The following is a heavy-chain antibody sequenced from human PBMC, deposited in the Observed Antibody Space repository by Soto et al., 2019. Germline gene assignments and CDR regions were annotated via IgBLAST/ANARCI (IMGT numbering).Heavy chain of an antibody. Sequence: QITLKESGPTLVKVTQTLTLTCTFSGFSLSTSGVGVAWSRQPPGEALAWLALIYWDDDNRYSPSLQSRLTITKDTSKIQVVMTMTNMDPVDTATYYSAHTLSRSSTYYCGMDDWGQGTTVTVSS. V-gene: IGHV2-5*02. CDR2: IYWDDDN. D-gene: IGHD1-26*01. CDR3: AHTLSRSSTYYCGMDD. CDR1: GFSLSTSGVG. J-gene: IGHJ6*02.